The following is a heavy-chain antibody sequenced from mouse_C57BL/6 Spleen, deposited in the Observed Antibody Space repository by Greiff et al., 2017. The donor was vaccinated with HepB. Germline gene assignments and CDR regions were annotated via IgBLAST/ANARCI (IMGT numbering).Heavy chain of an antibody. V-gene: IGHV6-3*01. J-gene: IGHJ1*03. CDR3: TGGGDFDV. CDR2: IRLKSDNDAT. Sequence: EVKVVASGGGLVQPGGSMKLSCVASGFTFSNYWMNWVRQSPEKGLEWVAQIRLKSDNDATHYAESVKGRFTISRDDSKSSVYLQMNNLRAEDTGIDYGTGGGDFDVWGTGTTVTVSS. CDR1: GFTFSNYW.